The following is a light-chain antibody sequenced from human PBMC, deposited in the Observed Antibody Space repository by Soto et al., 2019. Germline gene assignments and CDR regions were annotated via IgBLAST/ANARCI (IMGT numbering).Light chain of an antibody. V-gene: IGLV2-14*03. Sequence: QSALTQPASVSGSPGQSIAISCTGTSSDVGAYDYVSWYQQHPDKAPKLIIYEVSHRPAGVSNRFSASKYVNTATLTISGLQTDDEADYYCASHTTSNTRVFGTGPKVTDL. CDR1: SSDVGAYDY. J-gene: IGLJ1*01. CDR2: EVS. CDR3: ASHTTSNTRV.